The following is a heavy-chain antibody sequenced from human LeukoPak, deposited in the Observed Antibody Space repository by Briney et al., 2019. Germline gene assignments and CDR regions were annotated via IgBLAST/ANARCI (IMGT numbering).Heavy chain of an antibody. CDR2: ISSSSGYI. Sequence: GGSLRLSCAASGSTFGSYTMNWVRQAPGKGLEWVSSISSSSGYIYYADSVEGRFTISRDNAKNSLFLQMNSLRAEDTAVYYCARSGGTVIRGDHDYWGQGTLVTVSS. V-gene: IGHV3-21*01. D-gene: IGHD3-10*01. CDR3: ARSGGTVIRGDHDY. J-gene: IGHJ4*02. CDR1: GSTFGSYT.